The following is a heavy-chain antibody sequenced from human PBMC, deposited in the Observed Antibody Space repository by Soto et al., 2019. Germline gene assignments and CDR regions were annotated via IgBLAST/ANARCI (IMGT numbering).Heavy chain of an antibody. D-gene: IGHD2-2*02. J-gene: IGHJ4*02. CDR1: GFTFSSYA. V-gene: IGHV3-23*01. Sequence: GGSLRLSCAASGFTFSSYAMSWVRQAPGKGLEWVSAISGSGGSTYYADSVKGRFTISRDNSKNTLYLQMNSLRAEDTAVYYCAKVGYCSSTSCYKNHFDYWGQGTLVTV. CDR3: AKVGYCSSTSCYKNHFDY. CDR2: ISGSGGST.